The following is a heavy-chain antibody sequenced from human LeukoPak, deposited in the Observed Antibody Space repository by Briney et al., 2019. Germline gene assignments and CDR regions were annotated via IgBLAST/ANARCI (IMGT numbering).Heavy chain of an antibody. CDR1: GFTFGDYA. J-gene: IGHJ4*02. V-gene: IGHV3-30*04. Sequence: GGSLRLSCTVSGFTFGDYAINWVRQAPGKGLEWVAVISYDGRNKYYADSVKGRFTISRDNSENTLYLQMNSLRTDDTAVYYCVREEFGNVYFDYWGQGTLVTVSS. CDR2: ISYDGRNK. CDR3: VREEFGNVYFDY. D-gene: IGHD3-10*01.